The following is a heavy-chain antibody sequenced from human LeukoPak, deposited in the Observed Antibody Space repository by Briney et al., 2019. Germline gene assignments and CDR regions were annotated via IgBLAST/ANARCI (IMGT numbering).Heavy chain of an antibody. CDR3: ARGVTMIVVVIHDWYFDL. Sequence: SETLSLTCTVSSGSISSSSYYWGWIRQPPGKGLEWIGNIYYSGSTYYNPSLKSRVTISVDTSKNQFSLKLSSVTAADTAVYYCARGVTMIVVVIHDWYFDLWGRGTLVTVSS. V-gene: IGHV4-39*01. CDR2: IYYSGST. D-gene: IGHD3-22*01. J-gene: IGHJ2*01. CDR1: SGSISSSSYY.